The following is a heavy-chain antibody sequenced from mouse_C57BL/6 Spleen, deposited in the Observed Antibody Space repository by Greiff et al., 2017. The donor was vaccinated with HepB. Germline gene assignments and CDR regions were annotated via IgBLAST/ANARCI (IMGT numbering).Heavy chain of an antibody. CDR3: ARGEDGNYGNYAMDY. CDR2: IYPSDSET. J-gene: IGHJ4*01. D-gene: IGHD2-1*01. V-gene: IGHV1-61*01. CDR1: GYTFTSYW. Sequence: QVQLQQPGAELVRPGSSVKLSCKASGYTFTSYWMDWVKQRPGQGLEWIGNIYPSDSETHYNQKFKDKATLTVDKSSSTAYMQLSSLTSEDSAVYSCARGEDGNYGNYAMDYWGKGTSVTVSS.